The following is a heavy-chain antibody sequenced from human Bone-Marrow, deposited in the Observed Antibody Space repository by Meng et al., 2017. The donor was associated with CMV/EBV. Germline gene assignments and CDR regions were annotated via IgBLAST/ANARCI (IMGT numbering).Heavy chain of an antibody. V-gene: IGHV1-69*05. Sequence: SVKVSCKASGGTFSSYAISWVRQAPGQGLEWVGGIIPIFGTANYAQKFQGRVTITTDESTSTAYMELSSLKASDTAMYYCARHPRLWLDGMDVWGQGTTVTVSS. CDR1: GGTFSSYA. J-gene: IGHJ6*02. D-gene: IGHD5-18*01. CDR3: ARHPRLWLDGMDV. CDR2: IIPIFGTA.